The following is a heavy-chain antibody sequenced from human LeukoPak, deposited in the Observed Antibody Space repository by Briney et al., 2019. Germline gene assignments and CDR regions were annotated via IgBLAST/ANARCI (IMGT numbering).Heavy chain of an antibody. J-gene: IGHJ4*02. D-gene: IGHD4-17*01. CDR1: GYTFTSYY. V-gene: IGHV1-46*01. Sequence: ASVKVSCKASGYTFTSYYMHWVRQAPGQGLEWMGIINPSGGSTSYAQKLQGRVTMTRDTSTSTVYMELSSLRSEDTAVYYCARDLYPYGDYVFFDYWGQGTLVTVSS. CDR3: ARDLYPYGDYVFFDY. CDR2: INPSGGST.